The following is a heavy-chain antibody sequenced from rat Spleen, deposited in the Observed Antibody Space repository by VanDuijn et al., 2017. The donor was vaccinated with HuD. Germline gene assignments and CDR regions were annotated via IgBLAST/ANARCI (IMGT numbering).Heavy chain of an antibody. CDR3: ARAGSAAISLGNWFAY. CDR2: IWKIGGT. Sequence: QVQLKESGPGLVQPSQTLSLTCTVTGFSLTSYNVHWVRQPPGKDLEWMGLIWKIGGTQYNSALKSRLSISRDTSKSQVFLKMSSLQTEDTATYYCARAGSAAISLGNWFAYWGQGTLVTVSS. V-gene: IGHV2-41*01. D-gene: IGHD1-2*01. CDR1: GFSLTSYN. J-gene: IGHJ3*01.